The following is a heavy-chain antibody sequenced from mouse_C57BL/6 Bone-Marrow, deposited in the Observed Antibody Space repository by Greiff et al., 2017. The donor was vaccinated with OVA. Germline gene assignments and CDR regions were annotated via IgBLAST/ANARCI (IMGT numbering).Heavy chain of an antibody. V-gene: IGHV1-54*01. J-gene: IGHJ2*01. CDR2: INPGSGGT. CDR1: GYAFTNYL. CDR3: ARELGFDY. Sequence: VQLHQSGAELVRPGTSVNVSCKASGYAFTNYLIEWVKQRPGQGLEWIGVINPGSGGTNYNEKFKGKATLTADKSSSTAYMQLSSLTSEDSAVYFCARELGFDYWGQGTTLTVSS. D-gene: IGHD3-3*01.